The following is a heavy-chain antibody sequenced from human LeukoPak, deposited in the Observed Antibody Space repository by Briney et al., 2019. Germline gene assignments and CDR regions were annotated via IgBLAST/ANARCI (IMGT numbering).Heavy chain of an antibody. V-gene: IGHV4-30-4*01. D-gene: IGHD3-22*01. J-gene: IGHJ4*02. CDR3: ARTNYYDSSGPKHYFDQ. CDR1: GGSISSGDYY. Sequence: SETLSLTCTVSGGSISSGDYYWSWIRQPPGKGLECIGYIYYSGSTYYNPSLKSRVTISGDTSKNQFSLKLSSVTAADTAVYYCARTNYYDSSGPKHYFDQWGQGTLVTVSS. CDR2: IYYSGST.